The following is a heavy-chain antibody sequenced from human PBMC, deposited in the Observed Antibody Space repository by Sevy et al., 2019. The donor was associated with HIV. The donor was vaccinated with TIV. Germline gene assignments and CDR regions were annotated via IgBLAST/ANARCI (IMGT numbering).Heavy chain of an antibody. CDR2: ISSGSTYI. V-gene: IGHV3-21*01. CDR3: ASDRGVGTSSDGMDV. Sequence: GGSLRLSCAASGFTFSSYSMNWVRQAPGKGLEWVSSISSGSTYIYYVDSVKGRFTISRDNAKNSLYLQMNSLRAEDTAVYYRASDRGVGTSSDGMDVWGQGTTVTVSS. CDR1: GFTFSSYS. J-gene: IGHJ6*02. D-gene: IGHD1-26*01.